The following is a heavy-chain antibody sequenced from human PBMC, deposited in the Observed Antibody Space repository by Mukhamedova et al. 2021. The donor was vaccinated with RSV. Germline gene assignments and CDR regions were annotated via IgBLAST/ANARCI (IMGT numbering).Heavy chain of an antibody. CDR3: ARAMGYCSSGTSCYQSATHDSFDI. Sequence: YDGSNKYYADSVKGRFTMSRDNSKNTVYLQMNSLRAEDTAGYYCARAMGYCSSGTSCYQSATHDSFDIWGQGTMVTVSS. J-gene: IGHJ3*02. D-gene: IGHD2-2*01. CDR2: YDGSNK. V-gene: IGHV3-33*01.